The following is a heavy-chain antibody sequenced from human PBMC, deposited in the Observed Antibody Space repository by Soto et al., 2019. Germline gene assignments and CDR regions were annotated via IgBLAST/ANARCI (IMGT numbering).Heavy chain of an antibody. D-gene: IGHD6-19*01. J-gene: IGHJ4*02. CDR1: GGSISSYY. CDR3: ARTSPVAGGFDY. Sequence: SETLSLTCTVSGGSISSYYWSWIRQPPGKGLEWIGYIYYSGSTNYNPSLKSRVTISADTSKNQISLKLTSVTAADTAVYYCARTSPVAGGFDYWGQGTLVTVSS. V-gene: IGHV4-59*01. CDR2: IYYSGST.